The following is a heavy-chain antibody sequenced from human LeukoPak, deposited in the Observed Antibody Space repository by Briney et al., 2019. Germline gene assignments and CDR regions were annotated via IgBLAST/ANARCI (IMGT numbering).Heavy chain of an antibody. CDR1: GFTFSSYA. J-gene: IGHJ6*03. CDR3: ARAAAVVTLSYYYMDV. D-gene: IGHD3-22*01. Sequence: GGSLRLSCAASGFTFSSYAMHWVRQAPGKGLEWVAVISYDGSNKYYADSVKGRFTTSRDNSKNTLYLQMNSLRAEDTAVYYCARAAAVVTLSYYYMDVWGKGTTVTVSS. CDR2: ISYDGSNK. V-gene: IGHV3-30*01.